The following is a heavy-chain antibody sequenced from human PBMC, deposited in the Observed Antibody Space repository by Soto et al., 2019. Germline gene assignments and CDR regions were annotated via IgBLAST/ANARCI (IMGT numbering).Heavy chain of an antibody. D-gene: IGHD2-21*01. J-gene: IGHJ4*02. CDR2: ISYDGSNK. Sequence: GSLRLSCAASGFTFSSYGMHWVRQAPGKGLEWVAVISYDGSNKYYADSVKGRFTISRDNSKNTLYLQMNSLRAEDTAVYYCAKFLGDGYNKGPLDYWGQGTLVTVSS. V-gene: IGHV3-30*18. CDR3: AKFLGDGYNKGPLDY. CDR1: GFTFSSYG.